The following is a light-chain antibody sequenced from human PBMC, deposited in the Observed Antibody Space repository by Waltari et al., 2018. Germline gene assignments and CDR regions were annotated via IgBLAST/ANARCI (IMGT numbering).Light chain of an antibody. V-gene: IGKV1-NL1*01. CDR2: AAS. CDR1: QGIYSS. J-gene: IGKJ4*01. CDR3: QQYYSILLLT. Sequence: IQMTQSPSSLSASVGDRVTITCRASQGIYSSLAWYQQKPGKAPKLLRYAASRLESGRLYRLGCSGSWKEFTRTMRVQQSEDFAPYCCQQYYSILLLTFGGGTEVE.